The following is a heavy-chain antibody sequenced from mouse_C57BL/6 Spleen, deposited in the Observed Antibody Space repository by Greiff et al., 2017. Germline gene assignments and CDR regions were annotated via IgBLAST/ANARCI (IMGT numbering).Heavy chain of an antibody. CDR1: GYTFTSYW. D-gene: IGHD2-3*01. Sequence: VQLQQPGAELVKPGASVKLSCKASGYTFTSYWMHWVKQRPGRGLEWIARIDPNSGGTKYNEQIKRKATLTVDKPSRTAYMQLSSLTSEDSAVXYCARDGYSCFDYWGQGTTLTVSS. CDR3: ARDGYSCFDY. J-gene: IGHJ2*01. CDR2: IDPNSGGT. V-gene: IGHV1-72*01.